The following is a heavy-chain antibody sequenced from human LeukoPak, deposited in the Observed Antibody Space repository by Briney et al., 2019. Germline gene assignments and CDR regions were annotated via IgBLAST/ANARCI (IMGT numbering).Heavy chain of an antibody. CDR3: ASMYSSSSYY. V-gene: IGHV3-53*01. CDR1: GFTVSSNY. J-gene: IGHJ4*02. Sequence: TGGSLRLSCAASGFTVSSNYMSWVRQAPGKGLEWVSVIYSGGSTYYADSVKGRFTISRDNSKNTLYLRMDSLRVEDTAVYYCASMYSSSSYYWGQGTLVTVSS. CDR2: IYSGGST. D-gene: IGHD6-6*01.